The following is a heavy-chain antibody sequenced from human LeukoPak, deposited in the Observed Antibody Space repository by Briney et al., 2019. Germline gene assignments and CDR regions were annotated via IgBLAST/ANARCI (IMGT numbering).Heavy chain of an antibody. CDR1: GGSFSGYY. J-gene: IGHJ4*02. CDR2: INHSGST. D-gene: IGHD2-2*01. CDR3: ARGGVVPAAKRLYYFDY. V-gene: IGHV4-34*09. Sequence: SETLSLTCAVYGGSFSGYYWSWIRQPPGKGLEWIGEINHSGSTNYNPSLKSRVTISVDTSKNQFSLKLSSVTAADTAVYYCARGGVVPAAKRLYYFDYWGQGTLVTVSS.